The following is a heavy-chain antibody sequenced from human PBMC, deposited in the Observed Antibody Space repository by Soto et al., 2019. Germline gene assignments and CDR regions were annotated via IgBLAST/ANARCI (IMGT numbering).Heavy chain of an antibody. D-gene: IGHD6-6*01. CDR1: GYTFTSYD. CDR2: MNPNSGNT. CDR3: ARMRARAARRINYYYGMDV. V-gene: IGHV1-8*01. Sequence: ASVKVSCKASGYTFTSYDINWVRQATGQGLEWMGWMNPNSGNTGYAQKFQGRFTMTRNTSISTAYMELSSLRSEDTAVYYCARMRARAARRINYYYGMDVWGQGTTVTVSS. J-gene: IGHJ6*02.